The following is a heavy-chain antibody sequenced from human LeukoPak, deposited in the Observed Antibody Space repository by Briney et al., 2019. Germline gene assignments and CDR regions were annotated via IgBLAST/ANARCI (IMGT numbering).Heavy chain of an antibody. D-gene: IGHD3-22*01. Sequence: GGSLRLSCAASGFTFSSYSMNWVRQAPGKGLEGVSSISSSSPYIYYAGSVKGRFTISRDNAKNSLFLQMNSLRAEDTAVYYCARVGTFYYDSSGYIAYWGQGTLVTVSS. J-gene: IGHJ4*02. CDR1: GFTFSSYS. CDR2: ISSSSPYI. CDR3: ARVGTFYYDSSGYIAY. V-gene: IGHV3-21*01.